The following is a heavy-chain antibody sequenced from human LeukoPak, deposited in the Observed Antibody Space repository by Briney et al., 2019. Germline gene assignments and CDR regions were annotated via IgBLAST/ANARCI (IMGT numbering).Heavy chain of an antibody. V-gene: IGHV3-23*01. D-gene: IGHD4-23*01. CDR3: AKKATVITPGNYFDY. CDR2: IDTRGAT. CDR1: GFTFSSYA. J-gene: IGHJ4*02. Sequence: GGSLRLSCAASGFTFSSYAMTWVRQGPGKGLKWVSTIDTRGATFYADSVKGRFTISRDNSKNTLYLQMNSLRDEDTALYYCAKKATVITPGNYFDYWGQGTLVPVSS.